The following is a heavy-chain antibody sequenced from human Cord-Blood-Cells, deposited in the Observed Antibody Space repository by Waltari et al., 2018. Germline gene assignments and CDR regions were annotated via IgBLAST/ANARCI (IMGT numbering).Heavy chain of an antibody. J-gene: IGHJ2*01. CDR2: INPIFGTA. D-gene: IGHD2-15*01. V-gene: IGHV1-69*18. CDR3: ARVREPGLYYWYFDL. Sequence: QVQLVQSGAEVKKPGSSVKVSCKASGGTFSSYAISWVRQAPGQGLEWMGRINPIFGTANYAQKFQGRVTITADESTSTAYMELSSLRSEDTAVYYGARVREPGLYYWYFDLWGRGTLVTVSS. CDR1: GGTFSSYA.